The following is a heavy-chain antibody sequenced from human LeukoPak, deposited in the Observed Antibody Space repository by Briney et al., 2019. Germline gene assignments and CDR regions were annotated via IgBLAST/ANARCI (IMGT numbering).Heavy chain of an antibody. V-gene: IGHV1-69*04. Sequence: ASVKVSCKASGGTFSSYGVSWVRHAPGQRLECLGRIIPMFDITNYAQKFQGRVTVTADKATNTAYMELSSLISEDTAVYYCARDSSAAGSGGLFDPWGQGTQVTVSS. CDR1: GGTFSSYG. CDR2: IIPMFDIT. CDR3: ARDSSAAGSGGLFDP. D-gene: IGHD6-13*01. J-gene: IGHJ5*02.